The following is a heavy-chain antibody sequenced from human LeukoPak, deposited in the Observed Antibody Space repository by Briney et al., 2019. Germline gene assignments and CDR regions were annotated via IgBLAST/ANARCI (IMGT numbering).Heavy chain of an antibody. CDR2: IIPIFGTA. Sequence: ASVKVSCKASGGTFSSYAISWVRQAPGQGLEWMGGIIPIFGTANYAQKFQGRVTITADESTSTAYMELSSLRSEDTAVYYCARDSDNTAMNCCDYWGQGTLVTVSS. CDR3: ARDSDNTAMNCCDY. CDR1: GGTFSSYA. V-gene: IGHV1-69*13. J-gene: IGHJ4*02. D-gene: IGHD5-18*01.